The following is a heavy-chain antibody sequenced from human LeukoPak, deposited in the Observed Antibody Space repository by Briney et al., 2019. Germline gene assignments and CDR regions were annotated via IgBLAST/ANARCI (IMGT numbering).Heavy chain of an antibody. CDR1: GFTFSSYS. D-gene: IGHD3-10*01. CDR3: AKDYRGSDPMFDY. V-gene: IGHV3-23*01. Sequence: GGSLRLSCAASGFTFSSYSMNWVRQAPGKGLEWVAGLGRSGEYKYYADSVKGRFTISRDNSKNTLYLQMNSLRAEDTAVYHCAKDYRGSDPMFDYWGQGTLVTVSS. CDR2: LGRSGEYK. J-gene: IGHJ4*02.